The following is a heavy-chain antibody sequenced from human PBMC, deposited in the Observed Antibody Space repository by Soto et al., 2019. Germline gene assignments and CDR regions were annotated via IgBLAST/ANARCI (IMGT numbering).Heavy chain of an antibody. J-gene: IGHJ4*02. CDR2: ISGSGGST. CDR3: AKDLLHDGAVIFDY. Sequence: GGSLRLSCAASGFTFSSYAMSWVRQAPGKGLEWVSAISGSGGSTYYADPVKGRFTISRDNSKNTLYLQMNSLRAEDTAVYYCAKDLLHDGAVIFDYWGQGTLVTVSS. D-gene: IGHD3-3*01. V-gene: IGHV3-23*01. CDR1: GFTFSSYA.